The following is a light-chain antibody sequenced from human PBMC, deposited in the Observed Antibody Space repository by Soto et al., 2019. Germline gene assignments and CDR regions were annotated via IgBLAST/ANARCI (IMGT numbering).Light chain of an antibody. CDR3: QHYNSYSEA. V-gene: IGKV1-5*01. CDR2: DAS. CDR1: QTISSW. J-gene: IGKJ1*01. Sequence: DIQMTQSPSTLSASVGDRVTITCRASQTISSWLAWYQQKPGKAPKVMIYDASNLESGVPSRFSGSGSGTELTLTISSLQPDDFATYYCQHYNSYSEAFGQGTKVDIK.